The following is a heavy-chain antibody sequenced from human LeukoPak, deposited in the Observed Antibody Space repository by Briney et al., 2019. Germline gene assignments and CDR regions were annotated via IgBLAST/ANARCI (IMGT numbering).Heavy chain of an antibody. D-gene: IGHD5-12*01. CDR3: AREARLRAMNYYYYMDV. V-gene: IGHV1-69*13. J-gene: IGHJ6*03. CDR1: GGTFSSYA. CDR2: IIPIFGTA. Sequence: SVKVSCKASGGTFSSYAISWVRQAPGQGLEWMGGIIPIFGTANYAQKFQGRVTITADESTSTAYMKLSSLRSEDTAVYYCAREARLRAMNYYYYMDVWGKGTTVTVSS.